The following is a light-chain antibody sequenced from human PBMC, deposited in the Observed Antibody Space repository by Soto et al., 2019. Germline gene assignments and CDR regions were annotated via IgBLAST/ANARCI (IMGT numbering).Light chain of an antibody. CDR1: QSVSSSQ. Sequence: EIVLTQSPVTLSLSPGESATLSCRASQSVSSSQVAWYQQKPGQAPRLLIYGASSRATGIPDRFSGVGSEPDFTLTINRLEPEDFAVYFCQQYATSPLTFGEGTKLEIK. CDR3: QQYATSPLT. J-gene: IGKJ2*01. V-gene: IGKV3-20*01. CDR2: GAS.